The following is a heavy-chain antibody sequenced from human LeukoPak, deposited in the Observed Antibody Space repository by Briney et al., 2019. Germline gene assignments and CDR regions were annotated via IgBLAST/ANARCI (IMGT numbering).Heavy chain of an antibody. V-gene: IGHV3-74*01. CDR1: GFTFSRYW. J-gene: IGHJ5*02. Sequence: GGSLRLSCAASGFTFSRYWIHWVRHAPGKGLEWVSRLNPDGSTTSYADSVKGRFTISRDNAQDTVYLQMNSLRAEDTAVYYCARVLSGSWDWFDPWGQGTLVTVSS. D-gene: IGHD3-22*01. CDR2: LNPDGSTT. CDR3: ARVLSGSWDWFDP.